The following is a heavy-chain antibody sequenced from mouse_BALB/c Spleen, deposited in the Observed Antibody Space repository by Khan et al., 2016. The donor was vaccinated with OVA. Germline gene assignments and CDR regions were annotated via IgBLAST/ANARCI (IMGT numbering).Heavy chain of an antibody. J-gene: IGHJ2*01. D-gene: IGHD1-1*01. Sequence: EVQLQESGLGLVKPSQSLSLTCTVTGYSITTDYAWNWIRQFPGNKLEWMGYISYSGNTKYNPSLKSRISITRDTSKNQFFLQLKSVTTEDTARYYCARVYGGDFDYWGQGTTLTVSS. V-gene: IGHV3-2*02. CDR1: GYSITTDYA. CDR3: ARVYGGDFDY. CDR2: ISYSGNT.